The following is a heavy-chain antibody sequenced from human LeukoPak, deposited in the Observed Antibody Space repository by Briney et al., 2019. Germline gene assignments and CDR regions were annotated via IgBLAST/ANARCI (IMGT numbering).Heavy chain of an antibody. Sequence: ASVKVSCKASGYTFTGYDINWVRQATGQGLEWMGWMNPNSGSTGYAQKFQGRVTITRNTSISTAYMELSGLRSEDTAVYYCARGRSAGYPYYFEYWGQGTLVTVSS. D-gene: IGHD5-12*01. CDR2: MNPNSGST. CDR3: ARGRSAGYPYYFEY. J-gene: IGHJ4*02. CDR1: GYTFTGYD. V-gene: IGHV1-8*03.